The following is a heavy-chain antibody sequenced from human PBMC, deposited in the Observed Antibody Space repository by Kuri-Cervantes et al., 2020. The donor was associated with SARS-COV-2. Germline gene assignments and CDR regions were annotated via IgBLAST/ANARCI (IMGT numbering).Heavy chain of an antibody. D-gene: IGHD3-22*01. V-gene: IGHV4-59*08. J-gene: IGHJ4*02. CDR1: GGSISSYY. CDR3: ASAHNYYDSSGHGFDY. CDR2: IYYSGST. Sequence: GSLRLSCTVSGGSISSYYWSWIRQPPGKGLEWIGYIYYSGSTNYNPSLKSRVTISVDTSKNQFSLKLSSVTAADTAVYYCASAHNYYDSSGHGFDYWGQGTLVTVSS.